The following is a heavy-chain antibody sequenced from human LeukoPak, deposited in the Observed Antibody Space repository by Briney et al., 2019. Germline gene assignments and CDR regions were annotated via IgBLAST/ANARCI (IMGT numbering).Heavy chain of an antibody. V-gene: IGHV3-30*03. Sequence: SGGSLRLSCAASGFTLSSYGMHWVRQAPGKGLEWVAVISYDGSNKYYADSVKGRFTISRDNSKNTLYLQMNSLRAEDTAVYYCAREPRWLQLRSFDYWGQGTLVTVSS. D-gene: IGHD5-24*01. J-gene: IGHJ4*02. CDR2: ISYDGSNK. CDR3: AREPRWLQLRSFDY. CDR1: GFTLSSYG.